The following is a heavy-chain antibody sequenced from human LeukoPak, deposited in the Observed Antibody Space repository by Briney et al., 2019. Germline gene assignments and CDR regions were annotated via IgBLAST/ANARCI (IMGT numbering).Heavy chain of an antibody. D-gene: IGHD1-1*01. Sequence: PSETLSLTCAVSGDSISSGGHYWNWIRQRPGNGLEWIGYIFHTGTTYYNPSLKSRVTISVDTSKSHFSLKLSSVTAADTAVCYCARSPGIWNEYGRLEYWGQGALVTVSS. J-gene: IGHJ4*02. CDR1: GDSISSGGHY. V-gene: IGHV4-31*11. CDR3: ARSPGIWNEYGRLEY. CDR2: IFHTGTT.